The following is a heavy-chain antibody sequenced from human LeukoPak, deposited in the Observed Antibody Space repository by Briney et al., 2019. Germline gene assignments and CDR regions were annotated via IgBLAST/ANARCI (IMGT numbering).Heavy chain of an antibody. CDR1: GFTFSSYG. V-gene: IGHV3-30*18. J-gene: IGHJ4*02. CDR2: ISYDGSNK. D-gene: IGHD1-1*01. Sequence: GGSRRLSCAASGFTFSSYGMHWVRQAPGKGLEWVAVISYDGSNKYYADSVKGRFTISRDNSKNTLYLQMNSLRAEDTAVYYCAKDRGTPNEYYFDYWGQGTLVTVSS. CDR3: AKDRGTPNEYYFDY.